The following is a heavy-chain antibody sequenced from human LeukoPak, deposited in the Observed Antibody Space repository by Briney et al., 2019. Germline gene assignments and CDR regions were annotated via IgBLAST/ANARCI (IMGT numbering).Heavy chain of an antibody. CDR3: ARDLHLVYAFDY. J-gene: IGHJ4*02. Sequence: ASVKVSCKASGYTFTSYAMHWVRQAPGQRLEWMGWSNAGNGNTKYSQEFQGRVTITRDMSTSTVYMELSSLRSEDTAVYYCARDLHLVYAFDYWGQGTLVTVSS. D-gene: IGHD2-8*01. CDR2: SNAGNGNT. V-gene: IGHV1-3*02. CDR1: GYTFTSYA.